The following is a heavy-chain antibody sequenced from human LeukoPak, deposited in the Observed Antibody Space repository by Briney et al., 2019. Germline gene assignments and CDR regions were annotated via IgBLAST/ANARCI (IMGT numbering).Heavy chain of an antibody. CDR2: MSDSGST. CDR3: ARLYSSGWSFDY. V-gene: IGHV4-39*01. CDR1: GASISSRSYY. J-gene: IGHJ4*02. Sequence: SETLSLTCTVSGASISSRSYYWVWIRQPPGKGLEWIGTMSDSGSTYYIPSLRSRVTISVDTSKNQLSLKLSSVTAADTAVYYCARLYSSGWSFDYWGQGTLVSVSS. D-gene: IGHD6-19*01.